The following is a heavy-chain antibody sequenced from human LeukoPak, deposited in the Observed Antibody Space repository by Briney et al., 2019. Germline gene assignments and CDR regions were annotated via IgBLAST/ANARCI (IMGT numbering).Heavy chain of an antibody. CDR3: ARGYDFWSGYRSTKFSSNYGMDV. CDR2: ISAYNGNT. CDR1: GYTFTSYG. J-gene: IGHJ6*02. V-gene: IGHV1-18*01. Sequence: ASVTVSCKASGYTFTSYGISWVRQAPGQGLEWMEWISAYNGNTNYAQKLQGRVTMTTDTSTSTAYMELRSLRSDDTAAYYCARGYDFWSGYRSTKFSSNYGMDVWGQGTTVTVSS. D-gene: IGHD3-3*01.